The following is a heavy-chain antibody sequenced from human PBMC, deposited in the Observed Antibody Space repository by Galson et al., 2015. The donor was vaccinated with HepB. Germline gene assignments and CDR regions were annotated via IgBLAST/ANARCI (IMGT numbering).Heavy chain of an antibody. CDR2: ISAYNGNT. CDR1: GYTFTSYG. J-gene: IGHJ4*02. V-gene: IGHV1-18*01. Sequence: SVKVSCKASGYTFTSYGISWVRLAPGQGLEWMGWISAYNGNTNYAQKLQGRVTMTTDTSTSTAYMELSRLRSDDTAVYYCAREKEGYSSGWYPDYWGQGTLVTVSS. D-gene: IGHD6-19*01. CDR3: AREKEGYSSGWYPDY.